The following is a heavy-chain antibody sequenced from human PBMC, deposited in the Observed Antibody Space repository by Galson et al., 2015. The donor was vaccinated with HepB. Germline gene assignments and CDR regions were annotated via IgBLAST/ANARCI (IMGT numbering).Heavy chain of an antibody. CDR2: LYGGGST. Sequence: SLRLSCAASGFSVSSSYMSWVRQAPGKGLEWVSGLYGGGSTYYADSVKGRFTISTDSSKDTLYLQMSSLRAEDTAIYYCARDLTKYRSSDWYREGNWFDPWGQGTLVTVSS. J-gene: IGHJ5*02. D-gene: IGHD6-13*01. V-gene: IGHV3-66*01. CDR3: ARDLTKYRSSDWYREGNWFDP. CDR1: GFSVSSSY.